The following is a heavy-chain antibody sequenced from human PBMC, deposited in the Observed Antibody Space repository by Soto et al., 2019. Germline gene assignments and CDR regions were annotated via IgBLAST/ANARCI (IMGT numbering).Heavy chain of an antibody. V-gene: IGHV3-49*04. CDR2: IRSKAYGGTT. CDR3: TSFGVVITTYYYYGMDV. J-gene: IGHJ6*02. CDR1: GFTFGDYA. D-gene: IGHD3-3*01. Sequence: PGGSLRLSCTASGFTFGDYAMSWVRQAPGKGLEWVGFIRSKAYGGTTEYAASVKGRFTISRDDSKGIAYLQMNSLKTEDTAVYYCTSFGVVITTYYYYGMDVWGQGTTVTVSS.